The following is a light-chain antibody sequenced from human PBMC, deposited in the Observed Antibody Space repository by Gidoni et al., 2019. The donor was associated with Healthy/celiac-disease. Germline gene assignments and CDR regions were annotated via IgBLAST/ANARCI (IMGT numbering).Light chain of an antibody. Sequence: DIQMTQSPSSLSASVVDRVTITCRASQSIRSYLNWYQQKPGKAPKLLIDAASSLQSGVPSRFSGSGSGTDFTLTISSLQPEDFATYYCQQSYSTPGFGPGTKVDIK. CDR2: AAS. CDR1: QSIRSY. J-gene: IGKJ3*01. CDR3: QQSYSTPG. V-gene: IGKV1-39*01.